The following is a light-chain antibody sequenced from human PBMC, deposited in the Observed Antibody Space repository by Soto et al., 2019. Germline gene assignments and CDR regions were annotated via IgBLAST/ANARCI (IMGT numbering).Light chain of an antibody. V-gene: IGLV2-11*01. CDR3: HSNAGIFAL. CDR1: SSDVGNYNY. Sequence: QSALTQPRSVSGSPGQSVTISCTGSSSDVGNYNYVSWYQQHPGKVPKLMIYDVVKRPSGVPDRFSGSKSGNTASLTISGLQAEDEAAYYCHSNAGIFALFGEGT. CDR2: DVV. J-gene: IGLJ2*01.